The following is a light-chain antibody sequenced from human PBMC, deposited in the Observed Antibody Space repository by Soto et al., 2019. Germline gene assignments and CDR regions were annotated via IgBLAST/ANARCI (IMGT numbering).Light chain of an antibody. CDR1: QSVSSN. Sequence: EIVMTQSPATLSVSPGERATLSCRASQSVSSNLAWYQQKPGQAPRLLIYGASSRATGIPDRFSGSGSGTDFTLTISRLEPEDSAVYYCHQYDNAPQTYGRGTKVDIK. J-gene: IGKJ2*01. V-gene: IGKV3D-15*01. CDR2: GAS. CDR3: HQYDNAPQT.